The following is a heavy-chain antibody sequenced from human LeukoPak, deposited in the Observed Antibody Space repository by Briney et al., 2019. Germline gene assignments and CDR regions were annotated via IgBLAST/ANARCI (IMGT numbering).Heavy chain of an antibody. CDR2: IYYSGST. CDR1: GGSISSSSYY. CDR3: ARGLDYYDSSGYPRGYSYFDY. J-gene: IGHJ4*02. Sequence: SETLSLTCTVSGGSISSSSYYWGWIRQPPGKGLEWIGSIYYSGSTYYNPSLKSRVTISVDTSKNQFSLKLSSVTAADTAVNYCARGLDYYDSSGYPRGYSYFDYWGQGTLVTVSS. D-gene: IGHD3-22*01. V-gene: IGHV4-39*07.